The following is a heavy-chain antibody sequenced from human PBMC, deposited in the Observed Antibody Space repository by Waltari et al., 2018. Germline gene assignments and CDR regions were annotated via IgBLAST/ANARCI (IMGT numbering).Heavy chain of an antibody. Sequence: QVQLVQSGAEVKRPGASVKVSCKSSGYTFSDYYIQWVRQAPGQGREWMGWINPKSGGTKYAQKFQDRVTMTRDTSISTGYMEMSSLRSDDTAVYYCAREVKDIDIDGWFDPWGQGTLVTVSS. CDR3: AREVKDIDIDGWFDP. CDR2: INPKSGGT. D-gene: IGHD2-15*01. V-gene: IGHV1-2*02. CDR1: GYTFSDYY. J-gene: IGHJ5*02.